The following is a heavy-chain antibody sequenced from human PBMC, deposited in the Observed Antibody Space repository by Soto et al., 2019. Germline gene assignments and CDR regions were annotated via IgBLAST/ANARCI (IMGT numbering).Heavy chain of an antibody. J-gene: IGHJ4*02. CDR1: GFTFSSYW. CDR3: VRTSLVVAAATREDY. CDR2: INSDGSST. Sequence: EVQLVESGGGLVQPGGSLRLSCAASGFTFSSYWMHWVRQAPGKGLVWVSRINSDGSSTSYADSVKGRFTISRDTAKNTLYLQVNSLGAEDTAVYYCVRTSLVVAAATREDYWGQGTLVTVSS. D-gene: IGHD2-15*01. V-gene: IGHV3-74*01.